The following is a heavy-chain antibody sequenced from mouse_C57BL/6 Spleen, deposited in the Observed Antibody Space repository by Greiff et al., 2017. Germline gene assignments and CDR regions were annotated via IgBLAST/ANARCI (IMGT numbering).Heavy chain of an antibody. J-gene: IGHJ1*03. CDR1: GFTFSDYY. D-gene: IGHD1-1*01. CDR3: ARDRSSNWYFDV. CDR2: INYDGSST. V-gene: IGHV5-16*01. Sequence: EVQLVESEGGLVQPGSSMKLSCTASGFTFSDYYMAWVRQVPEKGLEWVANINYDGSSTYYLDSLKSRFIISRDNAKNILYLQMSSLKSEDTATYYCARDRSSNWYFDVWGTGTTVTVSS.